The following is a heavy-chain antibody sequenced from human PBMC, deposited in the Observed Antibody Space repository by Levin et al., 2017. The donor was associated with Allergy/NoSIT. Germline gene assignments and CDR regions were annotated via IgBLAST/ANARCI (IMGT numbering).Heavy chain of an antibody. CDR1: GFTFSSYE. Sequence: GGSLRLSCAASGFTFSSYEMNWVRQAPGKGLEWVSYISSSGSTIYYADSVKGRFTISRDNAKNSLYLQMNSLRAEDTAVYYCARILGYCSGGSCYRWFDPWGQGTLVTVSS. D-gene: IGHD2-15*01. CDR3: ARILGYCSGGSCYRWFDP. V-gene: IGHV3-48*03. J-gene: IGHJ5*02. CDR2: ISSSGSTI.